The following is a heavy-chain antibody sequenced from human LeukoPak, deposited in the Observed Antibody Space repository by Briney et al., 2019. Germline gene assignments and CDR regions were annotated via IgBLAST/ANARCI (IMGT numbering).Heavy chain of an antibody. D-gene: IGHD5-24*01. CDR2: ISYDGSNK. CDR3: AKSMATIRPYYYYYYMDV. J-gene: IGHJ6*03. Sequence: GGSLRLSCAASGFTFSSYAMHWVRQAPGKGLEWVAVISYDGSNKYYADSVKGRFTISRDNSKNTLYLQMNSLRAEDTAVYYCAKSMATIRPYYYYYYMDVWGKGTTVTVSS. V-gene: IGHV3-30-3*01. CDR1: GFTFSSYA.